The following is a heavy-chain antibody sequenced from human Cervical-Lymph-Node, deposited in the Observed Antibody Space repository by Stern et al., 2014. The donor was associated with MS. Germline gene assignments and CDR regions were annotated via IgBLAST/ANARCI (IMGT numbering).Heavy chain of an antibody. V-gene: IGHV1-3*02. J-gene: IGHJ4*02. CDR3: ARGGGGYSYGLDY. Sequence: QVQLLQSGAEVRKPGASVKVSCKASGYTFTRYGIHWVRQAPGQRLEWMGWSNAGHGNTKYSQEFQGRVTITRDTSASTAYMELGSLRSEDMAVYYCARGGGGYSYGLDYWGKGTLVTVSS. CDR1: GYTFTRYG. D-gene: IGHD5-18*01. CDR2: SNAGHGNT.